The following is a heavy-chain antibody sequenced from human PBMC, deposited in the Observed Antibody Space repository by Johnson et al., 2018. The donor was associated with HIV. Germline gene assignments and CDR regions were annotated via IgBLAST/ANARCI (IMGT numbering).Heavy chain of an antibody. CDR3: ARDLTLWKARGDAFDI. Sequence: QVHLVESGGGLVQPGESLRLSCAASGFTVSSNYMSWVRQAPGKGLEWVSVISYDGSNKYYAASVKGRFTISRDNSKNTLYLQMNRLRAEDTAVYYCARDLTLWKARGDAFDIWGQGTMVTVSS. V-gene: IGHV3-30-3*01. D-gene: IGHD3-10*01. CDR1: GFTVSSNY. CDR2: ISYDGSNK. J-gene: IGHJ3*02.